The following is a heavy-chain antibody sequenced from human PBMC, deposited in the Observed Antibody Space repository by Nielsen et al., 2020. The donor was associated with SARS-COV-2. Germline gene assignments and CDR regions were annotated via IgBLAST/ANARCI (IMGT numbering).Heavy chain of an antibody. Sequence: VRQAPGKGLEWLTIISSDGANDHHADSVKGRFTISRDNSKDTLYLQLNSLRPDDTAVYYCARETIDYTSSFVDFWGQGTLVTVSS. J-gene: IGHJ4*02. D-gene: IGHD6-6*01. CDR3: ARETIDYTSSFVDF. CDR2: ISSDGAND. V-gene: IGHV3-30*04.